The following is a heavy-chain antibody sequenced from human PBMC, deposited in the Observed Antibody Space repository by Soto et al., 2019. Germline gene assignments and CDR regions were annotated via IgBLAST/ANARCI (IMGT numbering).Heavy chain of an antibody. V-gene: IGHV4-39*01. Sequence: SETLSLTCTVSGGSISSSSYYWGWIRQPPGKGLEWIGSIYYSGSTYYNPSLKSRVTISVDTSKNQFSLKLSSVTAADTAVYYCARHRDGLLGDAFEIWGQGTMVTVSS. J-gene: IGHJ3*02. CDR2: IYYSGST. CDR1: GGSISSSSYY. D-gene: IGHD2-15*01. CDR3: ARHRDGLLGDAFEI.